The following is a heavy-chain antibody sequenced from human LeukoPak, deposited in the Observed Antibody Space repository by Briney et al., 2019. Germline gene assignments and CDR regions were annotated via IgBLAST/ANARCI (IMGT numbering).Heavy chain of an antibody. D-gene: IGHD3-22*01. J-gene: IGHJ4*02. V-gene: IGHV3-21*01. CDR1: GFTFSTYS. Sequence: GGSLTLSCAASGFTFSTYSMNWVRQAPVKGREWVSSISSGRGYIYYADSVKGRFSISRDNAKNSLYLQMNSLRAEDTAVYYCARQCYYYDSNESCDYWGQGTLVTVSS. CDR2: ISSGRGYI. CDR3: ARQCYYYDSNESCDY.